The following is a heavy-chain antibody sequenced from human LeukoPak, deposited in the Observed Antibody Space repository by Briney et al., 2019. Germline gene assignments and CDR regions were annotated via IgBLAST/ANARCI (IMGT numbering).Heavy chain of an antibody. CDR2: ISWNSGSI. J-gene: IGHJ4*02. CDR1: GFTFDDYA. CDR3: AKEYYYDSRAFDY. V-gene: IGHV3-9*01. D-gene: IGHD3-22*01. Sequence: GGSLRLSCAASGFTFDDYAMQWVRQAPGKGLEWVSGISWNSGSIGYADPVKGRFTISRDNAKKSLYLQMNGLRAEDTALYYCAKEYYYDSRAFDYWGQGTLVTVS.